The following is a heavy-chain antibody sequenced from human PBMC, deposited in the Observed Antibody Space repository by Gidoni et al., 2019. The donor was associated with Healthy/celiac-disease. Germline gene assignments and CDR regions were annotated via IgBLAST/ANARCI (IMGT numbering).Heavy chain of an antibody. CDR1: GGSLSSYY. Sequence: QVPLQESCPGLVKPSETLSLTCPVSGGSLSSYYWSWIRQPPGKGLEWIGYIYYSGSTNYNPSLKRRVTISVDTSKNQFSLKLSSVTAADTAVYYCARDYSYGYGDWNYFDYWGQGTLVTVSS. J-gene: IGHJ4*02. D-gene: IGHD5-18*01. CDR3: ARDYSYGYGDWNYFDY. CDR2: IYYSGST. V-gene: IGHV4-59*01.